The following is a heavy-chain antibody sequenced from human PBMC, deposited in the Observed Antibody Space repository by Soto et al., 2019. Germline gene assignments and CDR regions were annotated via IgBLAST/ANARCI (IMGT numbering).Heavy chain of an antibody. J-gene: IGHJ4*02. V-gene: IGHV3-21*01. CDR2: ISSSSSYI. Sequence: EVQLVESGGGLVKPGGSLRLSCAASGFTFSSYSMNWVRQAPGKGLEWVSSISSSSSYIYYADSVKGRFTISRDNAKNSLYLQMNSLRAEDTAVYYCARDSEDHDYGDYSIAGYWGQGTLVPVSS. CDR3: ARDSEDHDYGDYSIAGY. CDR1: GFTFSSYS. D-gene: IGHD4-17*01.